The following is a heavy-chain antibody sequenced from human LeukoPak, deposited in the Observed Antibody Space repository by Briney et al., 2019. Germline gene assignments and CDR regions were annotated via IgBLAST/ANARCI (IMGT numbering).Heavy chain of an antibody. CDR1: GFTFSSYW. CDR2: IKQDGSEK. D-gene: IGHD6-13*01. CDR3: ARRSSSWLPGWFDP. J-gene: IGHJ5*02. V-gene: IGHV3-7*01. Sequence: GGFLRLSCAASGFTFSSYWMSWVRQAPGKGLEWVANIKQDGSEKYYVDSVKGRFTISRDNAKNSLYLQMSSLRAEDTAVYYCARRSSSWLPGWFDPWGQGTLVTVSS.